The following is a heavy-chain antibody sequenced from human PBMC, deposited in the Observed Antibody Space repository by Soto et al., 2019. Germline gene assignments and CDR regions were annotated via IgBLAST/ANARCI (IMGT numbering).Heavy chain of an antibody. CDR3: AREDDTTGHYSWFDP. V-gene: IGHV1-69*13. CDR2: FVPMFGSA. J-gene: IGHJ5*02. Sequence: SVKVSCKPSGVTFDSFTFSWVRQAPGQGLEWMGGFVPMFGSASVAQRFQGRVRITADASTGTGYMELSDLRSDDSAIYYCAREDDTTGHYSWFDPWGPGTLVTVSS. D-gene: IGHD3-9*01. CDR1: GVTFDSFT.